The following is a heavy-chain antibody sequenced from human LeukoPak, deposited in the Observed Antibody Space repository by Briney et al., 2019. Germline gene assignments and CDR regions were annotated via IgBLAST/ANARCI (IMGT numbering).Heavy chain of an antibody. J-gene: IGHJ4*02. CDR3: ARLGKTVVLPAAWD. V-gene: IGHV3-30*03. CDR1: GFTFSSYG. Sequence: GGSLRLSCAASGFTFSSYGMHWVRQAPGKGLEWVAVISYDGSNKYYADSVKGRFTISRDNSKNTLYLQMNSLRAEDTAVYYCARLGKTVVLPAAWDWGQGTLVTVSS. D-gene: IGHD2-2*01. CDR2: ISYDGSNK.